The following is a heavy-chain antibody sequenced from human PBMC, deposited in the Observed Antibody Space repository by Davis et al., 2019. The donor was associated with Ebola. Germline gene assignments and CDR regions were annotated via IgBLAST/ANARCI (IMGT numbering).Heavy chain of an antibody. CDR2: IIPILGIA. CDR1: VGSFSSYA. Sequence: SSVQVSCKASVGSFSSYAISWVRQAPGQGLEWMGRIIPILGIANHAQQFQGRVTITADKSTSTAYMELSSLRSEDTAVYYCARVLRNYGMDVWGQGTTVTVSS. V-gene: IGHV1-69*04. J-gene: IGHJ6*02. CDR3: ARVLRNYGMDV.